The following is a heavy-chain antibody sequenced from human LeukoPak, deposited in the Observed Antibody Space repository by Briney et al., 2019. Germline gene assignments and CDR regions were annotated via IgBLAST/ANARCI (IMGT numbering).Heavy chain of an antibody. CDR2: IWYDGSNK. Sequence: SLRLSCAASGFTFISYGMHWVRQAPGKGLEWVAVIWYDGSNKYYADSVKGRFSISRDDSKNTLYLQMNRLRVEDTAVYYCARGSRLLEWLPNDYWGQGTLVSVSS. D-gene: IGHD3-3*01. V-gene: IGHV3-33*01. CDR3: ARGSRLLEWLPNDY. J-gene: IGHJ4*02. CDR1: GFTFISYG.